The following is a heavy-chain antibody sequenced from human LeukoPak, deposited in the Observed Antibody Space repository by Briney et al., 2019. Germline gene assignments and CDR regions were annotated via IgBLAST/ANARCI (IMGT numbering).Heavy chain of an antibody. Sequence: ASVKVSCKASGYTFTDSYMHWVRQAPGPGLEYLAWINLKSGDAKYAQKFQGRVSMTRDTSISTAYMDLGSLRSDDTAVYYCAREGRHCGGDCYSFDSWGQGTLVTVSS. V-gene: IGHV1-2*02. D-gene: IGHD2-21*02. CDR1: GYTFTDSY. CDR3: AREGRHCGGDCYSFDS. J-gene: IGHJ4*02. CDR2: INLKSGDA.